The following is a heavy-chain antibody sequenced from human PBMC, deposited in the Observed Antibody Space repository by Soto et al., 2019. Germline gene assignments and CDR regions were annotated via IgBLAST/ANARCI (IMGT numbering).Heavy chain of an antibody. CDR2: INTYNGNT. CDR3: AMVDVYVTPSPQDV. Sequence: QVQLVQSRAEVKNPGASVKVSCKASGYSFTRYGIAWARQAPGQGLEWMGWINTYNGNTNYAQNLQGRVTLTTDPPTSTAYMELTSLRSNDTAIYYCAMVDVYVTPSPQDVWGQGTTVIVSS. D-gene: IGHD3-16*01. J-gene: IGHJ6*02. V-gene: IGHV1-18*01. CDR1: GYSFTRYG.